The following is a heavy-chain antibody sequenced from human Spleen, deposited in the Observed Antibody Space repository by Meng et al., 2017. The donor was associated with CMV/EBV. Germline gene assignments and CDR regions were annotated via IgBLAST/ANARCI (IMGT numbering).Heavy chain of an antibody. J-gene: IGHJ4*02. D-gene: IGHD3-3*01. CDR1: GFTFDDYA. CDR2: ISWNSGSI. CDR3: AKDSDFWSGLFDY. V-gene: IGHV3-9*01. Sequence: GGSLRLSCAASGFTFDDYAMHWVRQAPGKGLEWVSGISWNSGSIGYADSVKGRFTISRDNAKNSLYLQMNSLRAEDTALYYCAKDSDFWSGLFDYWGQGKLVTVSS.